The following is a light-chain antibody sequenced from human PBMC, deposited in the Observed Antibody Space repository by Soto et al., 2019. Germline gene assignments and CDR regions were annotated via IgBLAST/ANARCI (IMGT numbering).Light chain of an antibody. J-gene: IGKJ1*01. CDR3: QQYGSSPRIT. CDR2: GAS. Sequence: EIVLTQSPGTLSLSPGERATLSCRAIQSFSSSYLAWYQQKPGQAPRLLIYGASSRATGIPDRFSGSGSGTDFTLTISRLEPEDFAVYYCQQYGSSPRITFGQGTKVDIK. CDR1: QSFSSSY. V-gene: IGKV3-20*01.